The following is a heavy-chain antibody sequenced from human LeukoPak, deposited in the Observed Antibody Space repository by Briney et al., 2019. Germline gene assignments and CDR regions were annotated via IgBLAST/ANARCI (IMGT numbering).Heavy chain of an antibody. V-gene: IGHV3-23*01. CDR3: AKGDSTYYYDSSGYM. CDR1: GFTFNNYA. Sequence: GGSLRLSCAASGFTFNNYAMSWVRKAPGKGLEWVSVISGSGGSTDYADSVKGRFTISRDNSKNTLYLQMNSLRAEDTAVYYCAKGDSTYYYDSSGYMWGQGTLVTVSS. J-gene: IGHJ4*02. D-gene: IGHD3-22*01. CDR2: ISGSGGST.